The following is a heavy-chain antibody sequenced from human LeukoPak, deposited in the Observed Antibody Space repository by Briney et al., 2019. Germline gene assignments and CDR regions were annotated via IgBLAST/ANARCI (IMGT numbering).Heavy chain of an antibody. CDR1: GGSISTYY. J-gene: IGHJ4*02. D-gene: IGHD5-24*01. CDR3: ARYPFDGYNYYFDY. V-gene: IGHV4-59*01. Sequence: SETLSLTCTVSGGSISTYYWSWLRQPPGKGLEWIGFIYYSGSANYNPSLKSRVTISVDTSKNPFSLKLSSVTAADTAVYYCARYPFDGYNYYFDYWGQGTLVTVSS. CDR2: IYYSGSA.